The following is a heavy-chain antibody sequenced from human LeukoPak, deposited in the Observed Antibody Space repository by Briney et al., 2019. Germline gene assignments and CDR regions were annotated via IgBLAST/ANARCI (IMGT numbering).Heavy chain of an antibody. CDR3: AKQWLVKGRVYYFDY. J-gene: IGHJ4*02. CDR2: IYYSGST. CDR1: GGSISSSSYY. Sequence: PSETLSLTCTVSGGSISSSSYYWGWIRQPPGKGLEWIGSIYYSGSTYYNPSLKSRVTISVDTSKNQFSLKLSSVTAADTAVYYCAKQWLVKGRVYYFDYWGQGTLVTVSS. V-gene: IGHV4-39*01. D-gene: IGHD6-19*01.